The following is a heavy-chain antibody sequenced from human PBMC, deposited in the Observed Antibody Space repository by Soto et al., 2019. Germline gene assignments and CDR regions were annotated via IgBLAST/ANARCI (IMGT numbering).Heavy chain of an antibody. J-gene: IGHJ5*02. V-gene: IGHV3-23*01. Sequence: GGSLRLSCAASGFTFSSYAMSWVRQAPGKGLEWVSAISGSGGSTYYADSVKGRFTISRDNSKNTLYLQMNSLRAEDTAVYYCAKEPWENSGCPTPPWFDPWGQGTLVTVSS. D-gene: IGHD5-12*01. CDR3: AKEPWENSGCPTPPWFDP. CDR1: GFTFSSYA. CDR2: ISGSGGST.